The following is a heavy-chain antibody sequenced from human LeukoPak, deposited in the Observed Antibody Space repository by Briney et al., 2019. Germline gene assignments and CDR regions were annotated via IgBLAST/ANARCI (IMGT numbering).Heavy chain of an antibody. CDR2: INHSGST. V-gene: IGHV4-34*01. CDR1: GGSCRGYD. J-gene: IGHJ4*02. D-gene: IGHD6-13*01. CDR3: ARKRRAAAGPFDY. Sequence: KPSETLSLTCAVYGGSCRGYDWSWIRQPPGKKLEWIGEINHSGSTNYNPSLKSRVTISVDTSKNQFSLKLSSVTAADTAVYYCARKRRAAAGPFDYWGQGTLVTVSS.